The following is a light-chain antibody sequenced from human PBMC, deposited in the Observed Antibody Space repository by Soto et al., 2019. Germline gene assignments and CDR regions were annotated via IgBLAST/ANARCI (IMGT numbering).Light chain of an antibody. V-gene: IGKV3D-15*02. Sequence: EIVMTQSPATLSVSPGERATLSCRASQIVSSNLTWYQQRPGQAPRLLIYGASSRATGIPDRFSGSGSGTDFTLTISRLETEDFAVYYCQQYSTSPISFGQGTRLEI. CDR1: QIVSSN. CDR3: QQYSTSPIS. CDR2: GAS. J-gene: IGKJ5*01.